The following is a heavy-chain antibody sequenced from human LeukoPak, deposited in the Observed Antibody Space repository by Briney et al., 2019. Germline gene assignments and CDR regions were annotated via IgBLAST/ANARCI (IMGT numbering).Heavy chain of an antibody. J-gene: IGHJ4*02. CDR1: GGSISGYY. V-gene: IGHV4-59*01. D-gene: IGHD6-13*01. CDR2: IYNTGNT. CDR3: ARDKAALGTLD. Sequence: SETLSLTCTVSGGSISGYYWTWIRQPPGKGLEWIGFIYNTGNTNYNPSLKSRVTISVDTSKNQFSLKLSSVTAADTAVYCCARDKAALGTLDWGQGTLVIVSS.